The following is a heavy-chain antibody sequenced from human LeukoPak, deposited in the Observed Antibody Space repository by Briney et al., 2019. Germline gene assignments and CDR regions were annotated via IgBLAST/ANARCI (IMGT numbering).Heavy chain of an antibody. J-gene: IGHJ4*02. D-gene: IGHD5-24*01. CDR1: GGSISSGDYY. V-gene: IGHV4-61*08. Sequence: SETLSLTCTVSGGSISSGDYYWSWIRQPPGKGLEWIGYIYYSGSTNYNPSLKSRVTISVDTSKNQFSLKLSSVTAADTAVYYCARGVEMATIFDYWGQGTLVTVSS. CDR3: ARGVEMATIFDY. CDR2: IYYSGST.